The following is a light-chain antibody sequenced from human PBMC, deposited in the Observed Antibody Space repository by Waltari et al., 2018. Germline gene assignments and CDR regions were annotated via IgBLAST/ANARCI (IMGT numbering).Light chain of an antibody. CDR1: QSISKS. V-gene: IGKV3-20*01. CDR2: DAA. CDR3: QKYGSLPAT. Sequence: SCRASQSISKSLARYQQKSGQAARLLIYDAATRATGIPDRFSGSGSGTECSLTISRLEPEDFAVYYCQKYGSLPATFGQGTKVEIK. J-gene: IGKJ1*01.